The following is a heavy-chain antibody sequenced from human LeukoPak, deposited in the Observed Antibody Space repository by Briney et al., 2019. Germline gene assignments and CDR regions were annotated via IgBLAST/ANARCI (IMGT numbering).Heavy chain of an antibody. V-gene: IGHV3-20*04. CDR1: GFTFDDYG. D-gene: IGHD1-26*01. J-gene: IGHJ6*03. CDR3: ARPSGSYYFYYMDV. CDR2: INWNDDST. Sequence: GGSLRLSCAASGFTFDDYGMSWVRQAPGKGLEWVSGINWNDDSTGYADSVKGRFTISRDNAKNSLYLQMNSLRAEDTALYYCARPSGSYYFYYMDVWGKGTTVTVSS.